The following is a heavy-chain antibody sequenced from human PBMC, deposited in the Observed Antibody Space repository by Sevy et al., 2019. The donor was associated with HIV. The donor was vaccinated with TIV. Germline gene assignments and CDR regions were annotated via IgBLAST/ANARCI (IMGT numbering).Heavy chain of an antibody. CDR3: ARGITTMSGGGYYFDY. CDR2: IIPMFGTT. Sequence: ASVKVSCKASGVTFSSYAFTWVRQAPGQGLEWLGEIIPMFGTTNYAQKFQGRVTITADESTSTTFMELSSLRSEDTAVYYCARGITTMSGGGYYFDYWGQGTLVTVSS. J-gene: IGHJ4*02. V-gene: IGHV1-69*13. CDR1: GVTFSSYA. D-gene: IGHD5-18*01.